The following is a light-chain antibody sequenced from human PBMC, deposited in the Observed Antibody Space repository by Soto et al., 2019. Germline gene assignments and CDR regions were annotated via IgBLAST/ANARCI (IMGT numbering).Light chain of an antibody. CDR1: SSDVGGYNF. J-gene: IGLJ1*01. CDR2: DVS. Sequence: QSALTQPASVSGSPGQSITISCTGTSSDVGGYNFVSWYQQYPGKAPKLMICDVSNRPSGVSNRFSGSKSGNTASLTISGLQAEDEADYYCSSFTGSNYVFGTGTKLTVL. CDR3: SSFTGSNYV. V-gene: IGLV2-14*03.